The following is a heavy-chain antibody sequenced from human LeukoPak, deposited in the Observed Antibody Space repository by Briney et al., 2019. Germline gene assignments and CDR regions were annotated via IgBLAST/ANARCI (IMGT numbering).Heavy chain of an antibody. J-gene: IGHJ5*02. CDR1: GASISSYD. CDR2: IYTSGST. D-gene: IGHD1-26*01. CDR3: ARADGLSRRHGSGKNWFDP. V-gene: IGHV4-4*07. Sequence: SETLSLTCAVSGASISSYDWSWIRQPPGKGLEWIGRIYTSGSTNYNPSLKSRVTISVDTSKNQFSLKLSSVTAADTAVYYCARADGLSRRHGSGKNWFDPWGQGTLVTVSS.